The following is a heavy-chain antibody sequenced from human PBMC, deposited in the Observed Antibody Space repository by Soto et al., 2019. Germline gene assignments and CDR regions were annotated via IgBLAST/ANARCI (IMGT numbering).Heavy chain of an antibody. V-gene: IGHV3-66*01. CDR2: IYSGGAT. Sequence: EVQLVESGGGLVQPGGSLRLSCAASGFTVSNNYMRWVRQAPGKGLEWVSLIYSGGATYYADSVKGRFTTSRDNSKNTLYSQLNSLRAEDTAVYYCARDGTYNWVGGQGILVTVSS. D-gene: IGHD1-1*01. CDR3: ARDGTYNWV. CDR1: GFTVSNNY. J-gene: IGHJ4*02.